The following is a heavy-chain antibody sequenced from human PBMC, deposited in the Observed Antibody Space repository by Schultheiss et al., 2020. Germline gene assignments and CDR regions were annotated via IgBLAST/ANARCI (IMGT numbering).Heavy chain of an antibody. CDR3: AREESSGWYTYFDY. CDR2: ISTSGNT. D-gene: IGHD6-19*01. CDR1: GGSINNNY. Sequence: SETLSLTCTVSGGSINNNYWTWIRQPAGKGLEWIGRISTSGNTKYNPSLKSRVTMSLDTSKNQFFLSLSSVTAADTAVYYCAREESSGWYTYFDYWGQGTLVTVSS. J-gene: IGHJ4*02. V-gene: IGHV4-4*07.